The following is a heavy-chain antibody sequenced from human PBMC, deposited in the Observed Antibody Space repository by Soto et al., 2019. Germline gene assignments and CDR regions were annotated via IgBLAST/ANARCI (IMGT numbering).Heavy chain of an antibody. CDR2: ISAYNGNT. CDR1: GYTFTSYG. V-gene: IGHV1-18*01. CDR3: ASSDRMVVTADY. J-gene: IGHJ4*02. D-gene: IGHD2-21*02. Sequence: GASGKVSCKASGYTFTSYGISWVRQAPGQGLEWMGWISAYNGNTNYAQKLQGRVTMTTDTSTSTAYMELRSLRSDDTAVYYCASSDRMVVTADYLGQGTLVTVS.